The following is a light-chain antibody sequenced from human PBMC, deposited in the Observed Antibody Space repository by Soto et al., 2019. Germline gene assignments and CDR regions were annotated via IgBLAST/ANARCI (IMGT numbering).Light chain of an antibody. CDR3: NSYATGNTRV. CDR2: EVS. Sequence: QSVLTQPASVSGSPGQSITISCTGSSSDIGDYDYVSWYQQHPGKAPKVLISEVSNRPSGVSNRFSGSKSGNMASLTISGLQAEDEADYYCNSYATGNTRVFGTGTKVTVL. V-gene: IGLV2-14*01. J-gene: IGLJ1*01. CDR1: SSDIGDYDY.